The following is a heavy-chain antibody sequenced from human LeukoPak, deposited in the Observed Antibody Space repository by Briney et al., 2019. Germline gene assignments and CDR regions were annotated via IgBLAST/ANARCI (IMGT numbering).Heavy chain of an antibody. J-gene: IGHJ4*02. D-gene: IGHD3-22*01. CDR2: IYHSGST. CDR3: ARVHYYDSSGYYSYFDY. V-gene: IGHV4-30-2*01. Sequence: SQTLSLTCAVSGGSISSGGYSWSWIRQPPGKGLEWIGYIYHSGSTYYNPSLKSRVTISVDRSKNQFSLKLSSVTAADTAVYYCARVHYYDSSGYYSYFDYWGQGTLVTVSS. CDR1: GGSISSGGYS.